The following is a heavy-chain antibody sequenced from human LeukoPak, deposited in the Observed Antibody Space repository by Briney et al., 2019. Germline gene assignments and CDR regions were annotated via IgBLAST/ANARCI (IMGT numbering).Heavy chain of an antibody. CDR3: ARVKVRYSSGWQIDY. CDR2: IYYSGST. D-gene: IGHD6-19*01. Sequence: SETLSLTCTVSGGSISSYYWSWIRQPPGKGLEWIGYIYYSGSTNYNPSLKSRVTISVDASKNQFSLKLSSVTAADTAVYYCARVKVRYSSGWQIDYWGQGTLVTVSS. CDR1: GGSISSYY. J-gene: IGHJ4*02. V-gene: IGHV4-59*12.